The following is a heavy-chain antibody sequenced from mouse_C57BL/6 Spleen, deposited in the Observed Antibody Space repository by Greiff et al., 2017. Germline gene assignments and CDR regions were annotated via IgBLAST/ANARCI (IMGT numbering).Heavy chain of an antibody. CDR1: GYTFTSYT. V-gene: IGHV1-4*01. J-gene: IGHJ3*01. Sequence: VKLLEPGAELVRPGASVKMSCKASGYTFTSYTMHWVKQRPGQGLEWIGYINPSSGYTNYNQKFKDKATLTVDKSSSTAYMQLSSLTSEDSAVYYCATGRDYDELAYWGQGTLVTVSA. D-gene: IGHD2-4*01. CDR3: ATGRDYDELAY. CDR2: INPSSGYT.